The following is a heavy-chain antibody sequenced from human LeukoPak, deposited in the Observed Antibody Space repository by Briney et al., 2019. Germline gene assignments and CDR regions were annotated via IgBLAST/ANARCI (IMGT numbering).Heavy chain of an antibody. Sequence: GGSLRLSCAASGFTFSDYSMNWVRQAPGKGLEWVASISSSSPYIYYTDSVKGRFTISRDNAKNSLYLQMNSLRAEDTAVYYCARLYSRVGPFDYWGQGILVTVSS. CDR3: ARLYSRVGPFDY. CDR2: ISSSSPYI. J-gene: IGHJ4*02. CDR1: GFTFSDYS. D-gene: IGHD5-18*01. V-gene: IGHV3-21*01.